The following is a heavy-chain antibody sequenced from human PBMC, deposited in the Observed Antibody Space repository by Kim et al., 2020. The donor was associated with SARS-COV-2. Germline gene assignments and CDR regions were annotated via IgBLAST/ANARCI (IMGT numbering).Heavy chain of an antibody. J-gene: IGHJ4*02. D-gene: IGHD3-16*02. Sequence: GGSLRLSCAASGFTFSNAWMSWVRQAPGKGLEWVGRIKSKTDGGTTDYAAPVKGRFTISRDDSKNTLYLQMNSLKTEDTAVYYCTLQRYDYVWGSYRYYSIESDYWGQGTLVTVSS. CDR2: IKSKTDGGTT. CDR3: TLQRYDYVWGSYRYYSIESDY. CDR1: GFTFSNAW. V-gene: IGHV3-15*01.